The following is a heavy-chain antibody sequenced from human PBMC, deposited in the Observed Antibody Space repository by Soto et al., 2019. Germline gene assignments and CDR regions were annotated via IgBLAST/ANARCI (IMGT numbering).Heavy chain of an antibody. V-gene: IGHV3-30-3*01. CDR3: ARDPSQFIAAAGKSYNWFDP. Sequence: PWRCLGLSCASSGFTFSSYAMHWVRQAPGKGLEWVAVISYDGSNKYYADSVKGRFTISRDNSKNTLYLQMNSLRAEDTAVYYCARDPSQFIAAAGKSYNWFDPWGQGTLVTVSS. J-gene: IGHJ5*02. D-gene: IGHD6-13*01. CDR1: GFTFSSYA. CDR2: ISYDGSNK.